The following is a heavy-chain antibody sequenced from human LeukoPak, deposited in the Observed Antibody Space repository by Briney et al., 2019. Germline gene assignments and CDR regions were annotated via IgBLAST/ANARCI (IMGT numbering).Heavy chain of an antibody. D-gene: IGHD3-10*01. V-gene: IGHV3-66*01. CDR1: GFTVSNIF. CDR2: IYSGGST. J-gene: IGHJ6*02. Sequence: GGSLRLSCAASGFTVSNIFMTWVRQAPGKGLEWVSIIYSGGSTYYADSVKGRFTISRDNSKNTLDLQMNSLRAEDTAVYYCARMPFTRNDYYGLDVWGQGTTVTVPS. CDR3: ARMPFTRNDYYGLDV.